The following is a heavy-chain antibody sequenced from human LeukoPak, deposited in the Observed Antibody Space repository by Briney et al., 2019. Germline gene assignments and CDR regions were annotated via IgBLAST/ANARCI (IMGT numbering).Heavy chain of an antibody. CDR3: ARQVGSYYYYYYMDV. CDR1: GGTFSSYA. Sequence: VASVKVSCKASGGTFSSYAISWVRQVPGQGLEWMGGIIPIFGTANYAQKFQGRVTITTDESTSTAYMELSSLRSEDTAVYYCARQVGSYYYYYYMDVWGKGTTVTVSS. D-gene: IGHD2-15*01. CDR2: IIPIFGTA. V-gene: IGHV1-69*05. J-gene: IGHJ6*03.